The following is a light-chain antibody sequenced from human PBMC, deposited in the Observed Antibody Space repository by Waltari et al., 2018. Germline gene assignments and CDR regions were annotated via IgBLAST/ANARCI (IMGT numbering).Light chain of an antibody. Sequence: QSALTQPRSVSGSPGQSVTIPCTGTSSDVGGYNYVSWYQQHPGKAPKLMIYDVSKRPSGVPVRFSGSKSGNTASLTISGLQAEDEADYYCCSYAGSYTLVFGGGTKLTVL. CDR1: SSDVGGYNY. J-gene: IGLJ2*01. CDR3: CSYAGSYTLV. CDR2: DVS. V-gene: IGLV2-11*01.